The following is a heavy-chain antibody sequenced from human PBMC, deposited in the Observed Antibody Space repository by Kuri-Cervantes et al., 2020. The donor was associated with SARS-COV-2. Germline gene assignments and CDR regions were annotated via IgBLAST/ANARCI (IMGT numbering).Heavy chain of an antibody. CDR1: GGSISSGDYY. V-gene: IGHV4-30-4*01. J-gene: IGHJ5*02. CDR2: IYCSGST. Sequence: SCTVSGGSISSGDYYWSWIRQPPGKGLEWIGYIYCSGSTYYNPSLKSRVTISVDTSKNQFSLKLSSVTAADTAVYYCARAPSFDPWGQGTLVTVSS. CDR3: ARAPSFDP.